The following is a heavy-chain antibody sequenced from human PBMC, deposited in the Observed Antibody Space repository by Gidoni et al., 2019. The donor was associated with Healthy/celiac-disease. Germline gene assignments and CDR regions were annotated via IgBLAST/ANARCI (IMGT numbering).Heavy chain of an antibody. D-gene: IGHD1-26*01. CDR2: ISSSSSYI. J-gene: IGHJ3*02. CDR1: GFTFSSYS. Sequence: EVQLVESGGGLVKPGGSLRLACAASGFTFSSYSRNWVRQAPGKGLEGVSSISSSSSYIYYADSVKGRFTISRDNAKNSLYLQMNSRRAEDTAVYYCAREEVGAIFQDAFDIWGQGTMVTVSS. CDR3: AREEVGAIFQDAFDI. V-gene: IGHV3-21*01.